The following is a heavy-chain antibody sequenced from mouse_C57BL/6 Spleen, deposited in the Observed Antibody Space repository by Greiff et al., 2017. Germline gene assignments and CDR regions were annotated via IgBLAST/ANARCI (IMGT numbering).Heavy chain of an antibody. V-gene: IGHV14-3*01. CDR2: IDPENGNT. J-gene: IGHJ2*01. CDR3: ARAQAFDY. Sequence: EVQLVESVAELVRPGASVKLSCTASGFTIKNSYMHWVKQRPEQGLEWIGRIDPENGNTKYDPKFPGKATITADTTSNTAYLQLSSLTSEDTTIYYSARAQAFDYWGQGTTVTVSS. D-gene: IGHD3-2*02. CDR1: GFTIKNSY.